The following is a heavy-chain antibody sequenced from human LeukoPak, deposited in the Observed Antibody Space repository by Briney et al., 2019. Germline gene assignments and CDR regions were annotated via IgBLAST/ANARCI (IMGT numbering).Heavy chain of an antibody. Sequence: PGGSLRLSCAASGFTFSDYYMSWIRQAPGKGMEWVSYISSSGSTRYYADSVKGRFTISRDNAKNSLYLQMNSLRAEDTAVYYCARDTIDIVVVPAATLVTNRYYYDMDVWGQGTTVTVSS. D-gene: IGHD2-2*01. CDR2: ISSSGSTR. J-gene: IGHJ6*02. V-gene: IGHV3-11*01. CDR1: GFTFSDYY. CDR3: ARDTIDIVVVPAATLVTNRYYYDMDV.